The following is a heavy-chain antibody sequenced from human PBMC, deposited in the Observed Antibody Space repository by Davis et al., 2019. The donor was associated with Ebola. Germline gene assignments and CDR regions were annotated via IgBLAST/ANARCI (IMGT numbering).Heavy chain of an antibody. D-gene: IGHD3-9*01. J-gene: IGHJ4*02. CDR2: INGDGSST. CDR3: ARDYDWATDY. V-gene: IGHV3-74*01. Sequence: ESLKISCAASGFTFSSYWMHWVRQAPGKGLVYVSRINGDGSSTAYADSVKGRFTISRDNAKNTLYLQMSSLRVEDTAVYYCARDYDWATDYWGQGTLVTVSS. CDR1: GFTFSSYW.